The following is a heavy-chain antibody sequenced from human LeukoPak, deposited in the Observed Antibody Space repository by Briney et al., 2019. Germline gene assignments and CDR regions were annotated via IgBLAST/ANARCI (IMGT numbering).Heavy chain of an antibody. CDR3: ASNYDILTGYYYYGMDV. Sequence: SETLSLTCAVSGYSISSGYYWGWIRQPPGKGLEWIGSIYHSGSTYYNPSLKSRVTISVDTSKNQFSLKLSSVTAPDTAVYYCASNYDILTGYYYYGMDVWGKGTTVTVSS. D-gene: IGHD3-9*01. CDR1: GYSISSGYY. J-gene: IGHJ6*04. V-gene: IGHV4-38-2*01. CDR2: IYHSGST.